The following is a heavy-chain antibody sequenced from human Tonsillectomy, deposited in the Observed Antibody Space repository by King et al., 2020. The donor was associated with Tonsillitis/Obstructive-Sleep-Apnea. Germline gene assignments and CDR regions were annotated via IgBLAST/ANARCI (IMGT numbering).Heavy chain of an antibody. D-gene: IGHD6-19*01. J-gene: IGHJ4*02. CDR2: IYYSGTT. Sequence: QLQESGPGLVKPSETLSLTCTVSGGSISNSNYYWGWIRQPPGKGLEWIGSIYYSGTTYYNPSLKSRVTMFVDTSKNQFSLKLSSVTAADTAVYYCARRGIAVAGKLFDYWGQGTLVTVSS. V-gene: IGHV4-39*01. CDR3: ARRGIAVAGKLFDY. CDR1: GGSISNSNYY.